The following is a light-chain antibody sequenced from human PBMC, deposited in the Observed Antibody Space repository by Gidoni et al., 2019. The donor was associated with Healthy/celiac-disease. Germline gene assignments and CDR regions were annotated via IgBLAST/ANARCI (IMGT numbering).Light chain of an antibody. Sequence: ELALTQSPGTLSLSPGERATLSCRASQSVSSSYLACYQQKPGQAPRLLIYGASSRATGIPDRFSGSGSGTDFTLTISRLDPEDFAVYYCQQYGSSQFTFXPXTKVDIK. CDR3: QQYGSSQFT. V-gene: IGKV3-20*01. CDR1: QSVSSSY. CDR2: GAS. J-gene: IGKJ3*01.